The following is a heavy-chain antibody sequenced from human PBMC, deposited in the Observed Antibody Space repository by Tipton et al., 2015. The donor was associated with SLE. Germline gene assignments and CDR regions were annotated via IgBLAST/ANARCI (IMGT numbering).Heavy chain of an antibody. CDR1: GGSISSNTW. Sequence: TLSLTCTVSGGSISSNTWWNWVRQPPGMGLEWIGEIHHRGTTNYSPSLESRVTITVDMSKNQFSLRLISVTAADTAVYYCARGCSSSTCEPFYFFGMDVWGQGTTVTVSS. CDR2: IHHRGTT. D-gene: IGHD2-2*01. V-gene: IGHV4-4*02. J-gene: IGHJ6*02. CDR3: ARGCSSSTCEPFYFFGMDV.